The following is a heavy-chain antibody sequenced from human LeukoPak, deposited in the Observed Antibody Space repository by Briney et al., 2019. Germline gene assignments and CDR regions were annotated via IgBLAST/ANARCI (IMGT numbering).Heavy chain of an antibody. V-gene: IGHV4-59*08. CDR1: GGSISSYY. J-gene: IGHJ4*02. Sequence: SETLSLTCTVSGGSISSYYWSWIRQPPGKGLEWIGYIYYSGSTNYNPSLKSRVTISVDTSKNQFSLKLSSVTAADTAVYYCARYGSGSYLLDYWGQGTLVTVSS. CDR2: IYYSGST. CDR3: ARYGSGSYLLDY. D-gene: IGHD3-10*01.